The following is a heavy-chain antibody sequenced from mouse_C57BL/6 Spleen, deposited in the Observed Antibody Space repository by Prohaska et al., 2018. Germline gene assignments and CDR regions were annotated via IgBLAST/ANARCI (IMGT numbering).Heavy chain of an antibody. D-gene: IGHD2-3*01. CDR2: IHPNSGST. CDR3: ARLGDGYYGFAY. J-gene: IGHJ3*01. Sequence: QVQLQQPGAELVKPGASVKLSCKASGYTFTSYWMHWVKQRPGQGLEWIGMIHPNSGSTNYNEKFKSKATLTVDKSSSTAYMQLSSLTSEDSAVYYCARLGDGYYGFAYWGQGTLVTVSA. V-gene: IGHV1-64*01. CDR1: GYTFTSYW.